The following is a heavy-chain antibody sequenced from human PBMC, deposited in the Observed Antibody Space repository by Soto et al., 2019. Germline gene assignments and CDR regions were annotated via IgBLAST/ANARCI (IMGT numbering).Heavy chain of an antibody. CDR2: INSDGSST. J-gene: IGHJ6*02. Sequence: GRSLRLSCAASGFTCSSYWMHWVRQAPGKGLVWVSRINSDGSSTSYADSVKGRFTISRDNAKNTLYLQMNSLRAEDTAVYYCARGSTVGWHVNYSGMDVWGHGTTVTVS. V-gene: IGHV3-74*01. CDR3: ARGSTVGWHVNYSGMDV. CDR1: GFTCSSYW. D-gene: IGHD2-15*01.